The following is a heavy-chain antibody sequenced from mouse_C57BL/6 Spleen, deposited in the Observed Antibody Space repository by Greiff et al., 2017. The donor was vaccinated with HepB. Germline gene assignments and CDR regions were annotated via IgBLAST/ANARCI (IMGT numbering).Heavy chain of an antibody. CDR3: ARLGDRYWYFDV. V-gene: IGHV1-64*01. J-gene: IGHJ1*03. CDR1: GYTFTSYW. Sequence: QVQLQQPGAELVKPGASVKLSCKASGYTFTSYWMHWVKQRPGQGLEWIGMIHPNSGSTNYNEKFKGKATLTADKSSSTAYMQFSSLTSEDSAIYYCARLGDRYWYFDVWGTGTTVTVSS. CDR2: IHPNSGST. D-gene: IGHD3-3*01.